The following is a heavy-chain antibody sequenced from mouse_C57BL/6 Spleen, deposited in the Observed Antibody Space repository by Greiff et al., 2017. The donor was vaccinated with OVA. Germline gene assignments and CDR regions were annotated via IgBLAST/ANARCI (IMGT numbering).Heavy chain of an antibody. J-gene: IGHJ1*03. CDR2: IDPSDSYT. Sequence: QVQLKQPGAELVMPGASVKLSCKASGYTFTSYWMHWVKQRPGQGLEWIGEIDPSDSYTNYNQKFKGKSTLTVDKSSSTAYMQLSSLTSEDSAVYYCARGWLLRPYWYFDVWGTGTTVTVSS. D-gene: IGHD2-3*01. V-gene: IGHV1-69*01. CDR1: GYTFTSYW. CDR3: ARGWLLRPYWYFDV.